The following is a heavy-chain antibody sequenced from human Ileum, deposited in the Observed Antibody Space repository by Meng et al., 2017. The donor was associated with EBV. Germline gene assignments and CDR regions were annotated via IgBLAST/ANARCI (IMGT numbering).Heavy chain of an antibody. D-gene: IGHD3-10*01. CDR1: GDSITIHNW. V-gene: IGHV4-4*02. CDR2: IPHRGSS. Sequence: APHLVRPSEAPPFPCAVSGDSITIHNWMAWLGQPPGRGLEWIGEIPHRGSSAYSPSLKSRVSMSIDKSKSQFSLKLTSVTAADTAVYHCLRGSGGSVWGQGTLVTVSS. CDR3: LRGSGGSV. J-gene: IGHJ1*01.